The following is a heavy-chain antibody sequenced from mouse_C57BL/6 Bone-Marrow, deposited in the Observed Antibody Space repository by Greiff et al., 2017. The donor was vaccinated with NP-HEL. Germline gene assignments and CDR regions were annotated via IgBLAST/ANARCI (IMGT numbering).Heavy chain of an antibody. D-gene: IGHD1-1*01. CDR2: ISDGGSYT. J-gene: IGHJ3*01. CDR1: GFTFSSYA. V-gene: IGHV5-4*01. Sequence: EVQRVESGGGLVKPGGSLKLSCAASGFTFSSYAMSWVRQTPDKRLEWVATISDGGSYTYYPDNVKGRFTISRDNAKNNLYLQISHLKSEDTAMYYCARSSYYCGSSLGPWLAYWGQGTLVTVSA. CDR3: ARSSYYCGSSLGPWLAY.